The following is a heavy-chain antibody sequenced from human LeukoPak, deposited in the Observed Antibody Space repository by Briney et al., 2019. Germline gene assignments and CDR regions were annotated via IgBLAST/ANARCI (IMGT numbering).Heavy chain of an antibody. J-gene: IGHJ4*02. V-gene: IGHV1-2*02. CDR3: ARGVLGVVVVAATRFDY. CDR1: GYTFTGYY. CDR2: INPNSGGT. Sequence: ASVKVSCKASGYTFTGYYMHWVRQAPGQGLEWMGWINPNSGGTNYAQKFQGRVTMTRDTSISTAYMELSRLRSDDTAVYYCARGVLGVVVVAATRFDYWGQGTLVTVSS. D-gene: IGHD2-15*01.